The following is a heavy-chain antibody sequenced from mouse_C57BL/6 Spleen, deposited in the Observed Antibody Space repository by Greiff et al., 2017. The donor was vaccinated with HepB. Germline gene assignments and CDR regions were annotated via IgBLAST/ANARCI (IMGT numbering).Heavy chain of an antibody. V-gene: IGHV5-6*01. Sequence: EVQVVESGGDLVKPGGSLKLSCAASGFTFSSYGMSWVRQTPDKRLEWVATISSGGSYTYYPDSVKGRFTISRDNAKNTLYLQMSSLKSEDTAMYYCARDHRYVNYDAMDYWGQGTSVTVSS. D-gene: IGHD2-10*02. CDR1: GFTFSSYG. J-gene: IGHJ4*01. CDR2: ISSGGSYT. CDR3: ARDHRYVNYDAMDY.